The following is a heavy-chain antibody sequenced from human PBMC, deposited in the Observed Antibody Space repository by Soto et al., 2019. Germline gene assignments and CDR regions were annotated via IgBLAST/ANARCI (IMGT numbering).Heavy chain of an antibody. J-gene: IGHJ4*02. CDR2: IIPILGIA. CDR1: GGTFSSYT. Sequence: GASVKVSCKASGGTFSSYTISWVRQAPGQGLEWMGRIIPILGIANYAQKFQGRVTITADKSTSTAYMELSSLRSEDTAVYYCAGDSLDPTGAAYDFDYWGQGTLVTVSS. CDR3: AGDSLDPTGAAYDFDY. V-gene: IGHV1-69*02. D-gene: IGHD3-10*01.